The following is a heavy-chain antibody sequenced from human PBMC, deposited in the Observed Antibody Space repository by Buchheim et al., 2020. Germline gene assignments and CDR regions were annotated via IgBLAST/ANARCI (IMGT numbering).Heavy chain of an antibody. V-gene: IGHV4-31*03. CDR3: ARFGKTFGVVISDWFDP. J-gene: IGHJ5*02. D-gene: IGHD3-3*01. CDR2: IYYSGST. Sequence: QLQLQESGPGLVKPSQTLSLTCTVSGGSISSGGYYWSWIRQHPGKGLEWIGYIYYSGSTYYNPSLKSRVIISVDTSKTQSSLKLSSVTAADTAVYYCARFGKTFGVVISDWFDPWGQGTL. CDR1: GGSISSGGYY.